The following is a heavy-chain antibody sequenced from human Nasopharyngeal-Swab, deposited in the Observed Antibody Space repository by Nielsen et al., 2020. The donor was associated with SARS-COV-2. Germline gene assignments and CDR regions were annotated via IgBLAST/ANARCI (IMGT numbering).Heavy chain of an antibody. CDR2: ISSSSSTI. V-gene: IGHV3-48*02. Sequence: GESLKISCAASGFTFSSYSMNWVRQAPGKGLEWVSYISSSSSTIYYADSVKGQFTISRDNAKNSLYLQMNSLRDEDTAVYYCAREGSSSQDYWGQGTLVTVSS. CDR3: AREGSSSQDY. J-gene: IGHJ4*02. D-gene: IGHD6-13*01. CDR1: GFTFSSYS.